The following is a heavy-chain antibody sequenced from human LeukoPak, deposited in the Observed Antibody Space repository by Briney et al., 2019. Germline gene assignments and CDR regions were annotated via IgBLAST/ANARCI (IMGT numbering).Heavy chain of an antibody. V-gene: IGHV4-59*01. CDR3: ARDYNWNYFSEYYYYGMDV. CDR1: GGSISSYY. CDR2: IYYSGST. J-gene: IGHJ6*02. Sequence: PSETLSLTCTVSGGSISSYYWSWIRQPPGKGLEWLGYIYYSGSTNYNPSLKSRVTISVDTSKNQFSLKLSSVTAADTAVYYCARDYNWNYFSEYYYYGMDVWGQGTTVTVSS. D-gene: IGHD1-7*01.